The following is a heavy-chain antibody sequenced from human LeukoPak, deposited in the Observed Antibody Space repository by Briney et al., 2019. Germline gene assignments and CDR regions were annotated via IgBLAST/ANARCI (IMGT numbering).Heavy chain of an antibody. CDR3: AREVGGWFGEFTPLDY. J-gene: IGHJ4*02. Sequence: GGSLRLSCAASGFTFSSYAMSWVRQAPGKGLEWVSAISGSGGSTYYADSVKGRFTISRDNAKNSLYLQMNSLRAEDTAVYYCAREVGGWFGEFTPLDYWGQGTLVTVSS. V-gene: IGHV3-23*01. CDR1: GFTFSSYA. D-gene: IGHD3-10*01. CDR2: ISGSGGST.